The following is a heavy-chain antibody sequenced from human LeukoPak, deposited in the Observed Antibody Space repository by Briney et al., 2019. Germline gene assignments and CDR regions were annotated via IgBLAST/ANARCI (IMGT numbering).Heavy chain of an antibody. V-gene: IGHV1-69*04. CDR1: GYTFTSYG. CDR2: IIPILGIA. CDR3: ASTGYSTVDY. J-gene: IGHJ4*02. Sequence: SVKVSCKASGYTFTSYGISWVRQAPGQGLEWMGRIIPILGIANYAQKFQGRVTITADKSTSTAYMELSSLRSEDTAVYYCASTGYSTVDYWGQGTLVTVSS. D-gene: IGHD6-13*01.